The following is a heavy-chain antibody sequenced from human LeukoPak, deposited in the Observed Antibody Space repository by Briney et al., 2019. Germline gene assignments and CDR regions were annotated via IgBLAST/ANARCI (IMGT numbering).Heavy chain of an antibody. D-gene: IGHD1-26*01. J-gene: IGHJ4*02. CDR1: GYSISSGYY. Sequence: SETLSLTCTVSGYSISSGYYWGWIRQPPGKGLEWIGSIYHSGSTYYNPSLKSRVTISVDTSKNQFSLKLSSVTAADTAVYYCARSGIYPLYYFDYWGQGTLVTVSS. CDR3: ARSGIYPLYYFDY. CDR2: IYHSGST. V-gene: IGHV4-38-2*02.